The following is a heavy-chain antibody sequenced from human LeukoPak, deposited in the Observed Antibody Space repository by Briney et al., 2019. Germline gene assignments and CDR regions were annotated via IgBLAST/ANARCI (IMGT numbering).Heavy chain of an antibody. J-gene: IGHJ5*02. V-gene: IGHV4-34*01. Sequence: ASETLSLTCAVYGGSFSGYYWSWIRQPPGKGLEWIGEINHSGSTNYNPSLKSRVTISVDTSKNQFSLKLSSVTAADTAVYYCARGSLGYCSSTSCSKHVELGWFDPWGQGTLVTVSS. CDR2: INHSGST. CDR1: GGSFSGYY. CDR3: ARGSLGYCSSTSCSKHVELGWFDP. D-gene: IGHD2-2*01.